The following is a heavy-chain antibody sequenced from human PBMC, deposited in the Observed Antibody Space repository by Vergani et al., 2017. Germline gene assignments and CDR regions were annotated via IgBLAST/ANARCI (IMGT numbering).Heavy chain of an antibody. Sequence: QVQLQESGPGLVKPSETLSLTFAVSGFSIDNVYYWSWVRQRPGMGLDCIGYIYYSGTTYYNPSLESRLTISLDTSENHLSLKLTSVTAADTAVYYCARQKDYYMDVWGKGATVTVS. CDR2: IYYSGTT. CDR1: GFSIDNVYY. J-gene: IGHJ6*03. V-gene: IGHV4-31*11. CDR3: ARQKDYYMDV.